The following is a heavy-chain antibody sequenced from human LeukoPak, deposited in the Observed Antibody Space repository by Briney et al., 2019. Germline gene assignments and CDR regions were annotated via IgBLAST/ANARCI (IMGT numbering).Heavy chain of an antibody. D-gene: IGHD3-3*01. CDR1: GFTLSSYA. Sequence: GGSLRLSCAASGFTLSSYAMSWVRQAPGKGLEWVSAISGSGGSTYYADSVKGRFTISRDNSKNTLYLQMNSLRAEDTAAYYCAKEGDYDFWGGSSFDYWGQGTLVTLSS. CDR2: ISGSGGST. J-gene: IGHJ4*02. CDR3: AKEGDYDFWGGSSFDY. V-gene: IGHV3-23*01.